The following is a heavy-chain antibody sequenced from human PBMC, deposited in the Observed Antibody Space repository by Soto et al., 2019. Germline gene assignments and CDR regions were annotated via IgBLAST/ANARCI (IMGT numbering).Heavy chain of an antibody. J-gene: IGHJ6*02. CDR1: GGSISSYY. CDR2: IYTSGST. V-gene: IGHV4-4*07. Sequence: WETLSLTCTVPGGSISSYYWSWIRQPAGKGLEWIGRIYTSGSTDYNPSLKSRVTMSVDTSKNQFSLKLSSVTAADTAVYYCARFYYGSGSYEYYYYYGLDVWGQGTTVTVSS. D-gene: IGHD3-10*01. CDR3: ARFYYGSGSYEYYYYYGLDV.